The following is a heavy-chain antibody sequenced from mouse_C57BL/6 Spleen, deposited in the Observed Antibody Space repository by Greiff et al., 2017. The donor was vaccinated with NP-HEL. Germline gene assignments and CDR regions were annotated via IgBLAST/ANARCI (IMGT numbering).Heavy chain of an antibody. V-gene: IGHV1-64*01. J-gene: IGHJ1*03. CDR1: GYTFTSYW. CDR2: IHPNSGST. D-gene: IGHD2-1*01. CDR3: ARGNDGNYGWYFDV. Sequence: QVQLQQPGAELVKPGASVKLSCKASGYTFTSYWMHWVKQRPGQGLEWIGMIHPNSGSTNYNEKFKSKATLTVDKSSSTAYMQLSSLTSEDSAVDYCARGNDGNYGWYFDVWGTGTTVTVSS.